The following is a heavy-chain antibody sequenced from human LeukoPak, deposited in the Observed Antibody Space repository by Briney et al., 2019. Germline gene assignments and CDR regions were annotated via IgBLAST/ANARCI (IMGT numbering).Heavy chain of an antibody. D-gene: IGHD1-26*01. CDR1: GFTFSSYA. Sequence: PGGSLRLSCAASGFTFSSYAMSWVRQAPGKGLEWVSGVSGSGGSTYYADSVKGRFTISRDNSKNTLYLQMNSLRAEDTAVYYCAKDLIVEGASDYWGQGTLVTVSS. J-gene: IGHJ4*02. CDR2: VSGSGGST. CDR3: AKDLIVEGASDY. V-gene: IGHV3-23*01.